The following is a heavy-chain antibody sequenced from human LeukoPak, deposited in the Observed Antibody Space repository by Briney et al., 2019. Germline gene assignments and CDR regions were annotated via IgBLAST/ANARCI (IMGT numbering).Heavy chain of an antibody. J-gene: IGHJ4*02. CDR1: GGSISSSSYY. V-gene: IGHV4-39*01. CDR3: ARGIYDSSGYYHDY. D-gene: IGHD3-22*01. CDR2: IYYSRST. Sequence: NPSETLSLTCTVSGGSISSSSYYWGWIRQPPGKGLEWIGSIYYSRSTYYNPSLKSRVTISVDTSKNQFSLKLSSVTAADTAVYYCARGIYDSSGYYHDYWGQGTLVTVSS.